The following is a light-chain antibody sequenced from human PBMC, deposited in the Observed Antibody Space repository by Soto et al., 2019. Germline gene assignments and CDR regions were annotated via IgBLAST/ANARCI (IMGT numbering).Light chain of an antibody. Sequence: QSVLTQPPSVSGAPGQRVTISCTGSSSNIGANYDVHWYQHRPGTAPKLLIFGNNNRPSGVPDRFSGSKSGTSASLAITGLQTGDEADYYCGSWDSSLSAYVFGTGTKVTVL. CDR1: SSNIGANYD. CDR2: GNN. V-gene: IGLV1-40*01. J-gene: IGLJ1*01. CDR3: GSWDSSLSAYV.